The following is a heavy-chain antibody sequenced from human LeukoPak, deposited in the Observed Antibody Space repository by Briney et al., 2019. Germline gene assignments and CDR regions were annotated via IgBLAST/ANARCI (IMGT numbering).Heavy chain of an antibody. V-gene: IGHV3-23*01. D-gene: IGHD1-26*01. CDR2: ISGSGDNT. CDR3: AKAMGATLFDY. Sequence: PGGSLRLSCIVSGFTFSSYAMNWVRQAPGKGLEWVAVISGSGDNTYYADSVKGRFTISRDNSKNTLYLQMNSLRAGDTAVYYCAKAMGATLFDYWGQGTLVTVSS. CDR1: GFTFSSYA. J-gene: IGHJ4*02.